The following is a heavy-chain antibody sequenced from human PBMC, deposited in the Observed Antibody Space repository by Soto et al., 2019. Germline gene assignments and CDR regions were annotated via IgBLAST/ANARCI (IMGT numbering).Heavy chain of an antibody. V-gene: IGHV4-31*03. CDR1: GGSISSGGYY. CDR3: ARDPRKRYFDY. CDR2: IYYSGST. J-gene: IGHJ4*02. Sequence: QVQLQESGPGLVKPSQTLSLTCTVSGGSISSGGYYWSWIRQHPGKGLEWIGYIYYSGSTYYNPSINSRGTISVNTSKNQFSLKLSSVTAADTAVYYCARDPRKRYFDYWGQGTLVTVSS.